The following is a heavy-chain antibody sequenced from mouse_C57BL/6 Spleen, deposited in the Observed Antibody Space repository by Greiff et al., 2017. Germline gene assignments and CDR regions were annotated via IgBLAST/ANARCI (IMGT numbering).Heavy chain of an antibody. D-gene: IGHD2-3*01. CDR2: ISSGGDYI. J-gene: IGHJ3*01. Sequence: EVNVVESGEGLVKPGGSLKLSCAASGFTFSSYAMSWVRQTPEKRLEWVAYISSGGDYIYYADTVKGRFTISRDNARNTLYLQMSSLKSEDTAMYYCTRVFYDGYTFAYWGQGTLVTVSA. CDR3: TRVFYDGYTFAY. CDR1: GFTFSSYA. V-gene: IGHV5-9-1*02.